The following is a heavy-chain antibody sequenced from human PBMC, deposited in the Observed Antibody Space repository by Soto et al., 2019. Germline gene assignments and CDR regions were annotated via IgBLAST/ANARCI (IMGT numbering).Heavy chain of an antibody. CDR1: GFTFSNYA. J-gene: IGHJ5*02. CDR3: AKDLFDLRYERRGDWLDP. Sequence: EVQLLESGGGLVHPGGSLRLSCAASGFTFSNYAMSWVRQAPGKGLEWVSAISGSGANTYYADSVKGRFTISRDNSKNPLYLQMNSLRAEDTAVYYCAKDLFDLRYERRGDWLDPWGQGTLVTVSS. V-gene: IGHV3-23*01. D-gene: IGHD1-1*01. CDR2: ISGSGANT.